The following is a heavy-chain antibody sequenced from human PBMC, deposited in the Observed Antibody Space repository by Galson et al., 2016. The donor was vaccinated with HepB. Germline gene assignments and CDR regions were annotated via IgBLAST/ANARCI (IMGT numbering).Heavy chain of an antibody. Sequence: SVKVSCKASGYTFTGYYLHWVRQAPGQGLEWMGWINPNSGGTKYAQKFQGWVTITRDTSISTAYMELSRLTSDDTAVYYCARDNSGAFDIWGQGKMVTVSS. D-gene: IGHD1-26*01. CDR2: INPNSGGT. CDR1: GYTFTGYY. CDR3: ARDNSGAFDI. J-gene: IGHJ3*02. V-gene: IGHV1-2*04.